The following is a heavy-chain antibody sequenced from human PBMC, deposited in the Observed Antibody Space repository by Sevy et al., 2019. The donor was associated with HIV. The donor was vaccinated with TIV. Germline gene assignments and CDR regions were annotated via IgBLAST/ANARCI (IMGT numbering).Heavy chain of an antibody. Sequence: GGSLRLSCAASGFTFSSYAMHWVRQAPGKGLEWVAVISYDGSNKYYADSVKGRFTISRDNSKNSLYLQMNSLRAEDTAVYYCARGVGIGGCFGSDKTDFWGQGTLVTVSS. CDR3: ARGVGIGGCFGSDKTDF. CDR1: GFTFSSYA. D-gene: IGHD3-16*01. CDR2: ISYDGSNK. V-gene: IGHV3-30-3*01. J-gene: IGHJ4*02.